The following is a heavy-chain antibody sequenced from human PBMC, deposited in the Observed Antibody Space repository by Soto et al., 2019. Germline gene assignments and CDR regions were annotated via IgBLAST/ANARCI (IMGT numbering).Heavy chain of an antibody. J-gene: IGHJ1*01. CDR3: AHTRAIVVIVAEDEYFQH. V-gene: IGHV2-5*02. CDR1: GFSLSTSGVG. D-gene: IGHD3-22*01. CDR2: IYWDDDK. Sequence: QITLKESGPTLVKPTQTLTLTCTFSGFSLSTSGVGVGWIRQPPGKGLEWLALIYWDDDKRYSPSLKSRLTITKDTSKTQVVLTMTHVDPADTATYYCAHTRAIVVIVAEDEYFQHWGQGTLVTVSS.